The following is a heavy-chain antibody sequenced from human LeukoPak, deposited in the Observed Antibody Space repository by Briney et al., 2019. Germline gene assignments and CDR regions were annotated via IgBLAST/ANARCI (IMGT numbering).Heavy chain of an antibody. V-gene: IGHV3-7*01. CDR1: GFTFSSYW. D-gene: IGHD3-16*01. CDR2: KKQNGSEK. J-gene: IGHJ6*02. Sequence: PGASLRLSCAASGFTFSSYWMRWVRQAPGKGLEWGATKKQNGSEKYCVDSAKGRFTISRDNAKNSLYLQMNSLRAEDTAVYYCARGSRPYDYYYYGMDVWGQGTTVTVSS. CDR3: ARGSRPYDYYYYGMDV.